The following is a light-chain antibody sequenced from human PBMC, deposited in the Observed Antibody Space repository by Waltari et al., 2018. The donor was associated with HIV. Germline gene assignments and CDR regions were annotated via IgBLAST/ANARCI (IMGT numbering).Light chain of an antibody. V-gene: IGLV3-1*01. CDR3: QASDTWTV. Sequence: SYELTQPPSVSVSPGQTASITCSGDKLGDKYVSWYQQRPGQSPVLLIYQDTKRPSGIPKRFSGSNSGNTATLTISGAQAMDESDYYCQASDTWTVFGGGTKLTVL. CDR1: KLGDKY. J-gene: IGLJ2*01. CDR2: QDT.